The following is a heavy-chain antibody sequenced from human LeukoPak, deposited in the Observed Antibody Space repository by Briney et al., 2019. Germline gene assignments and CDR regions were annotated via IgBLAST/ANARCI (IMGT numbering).Heavy chain of an antibody. Sequence: SETLSLTCAVYGGSFSGYYWSWIRQPPGKGLEWIGEINHSGSTNYNPSLKSRVTISVDTSKNQFSLKLSSVTAADTAVYYCARVTGCGGDFYLVDYWGQGTLVTVSS. D-gene: IGHD2-21*02. V-gene: IGHV4-34*01. CDR1: GGSFSGYY. J-gene: IGHJ4*02. CDR2: INHSGST. CDR3: ARVTGCGGDFYLVDY.